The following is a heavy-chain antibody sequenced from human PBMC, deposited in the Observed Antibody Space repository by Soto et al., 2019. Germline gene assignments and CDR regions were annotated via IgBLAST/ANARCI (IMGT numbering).Heavy chain of an antibody. Sequence: QVQLVQSGAEVKKPGSSVKVSCKASGGTFGSYAISWVRQAPGQGLEWMGGIIPIPGTANYAQKFQGRVTIVADESTSTAYMELSSLRSEDTAVYYCARSQGSSTSLELYYYYYYGMDVWGQGTTVTVSS. CDR1: GGTFGSYA. CDR3: ARSQGSSTSLELYYYYYYGMDV. CDR2: IIPIPGTA. J-gene: IGHJ6*02. D-gene: IGHD2-2*01. V-gene: IGHV1-69*01.